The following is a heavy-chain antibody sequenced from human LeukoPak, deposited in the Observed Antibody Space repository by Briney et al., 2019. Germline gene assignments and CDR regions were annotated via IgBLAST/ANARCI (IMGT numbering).Heavy chain of an antibody. Sequence: GGSLRLSCAASGFTFSSYWMSWVRQAPGKGLEWVSGISGNGGTTYYADSVKGRFTISRDNSKNTLYLQMNSLRADDSARYYCAKDRGVWGPGTTVTVSS. CDR3: AKDRGV. J-gene: IGHJ6*02. V-gene: IGHV3-23*01. CDR1: GFTFSSYW. CDR2: ISGNGGTT. D-gene: IGHD5-24*01.